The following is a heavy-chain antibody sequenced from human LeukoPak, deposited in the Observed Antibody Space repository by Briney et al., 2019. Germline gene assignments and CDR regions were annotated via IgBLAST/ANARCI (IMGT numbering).Heavy chain of an antibody. D-gene: IGHD2-15*01. CDR3: ARHSLPYCSGGTCYGDNDAFDI. J-gene: IGHJ3*02. CDR1: GGSISSSSYY. V-gene: IGHV4-39*01. CDR2: IYYSGGT. Sequence: SETLSLTCTVSGGSISSSSYYWGWIRQPPGKGPEWIGSIYYSGGTYYYPSLKSRVTISVDTSKNQFSLKLTSVTAADTAVYYCARHSLPYCSGGTCYGDNDAFDIWGQGTMVTISS.